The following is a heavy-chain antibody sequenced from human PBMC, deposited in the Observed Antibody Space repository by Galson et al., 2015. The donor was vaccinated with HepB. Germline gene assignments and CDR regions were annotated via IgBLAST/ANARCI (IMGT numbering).Heavy chain of an antibody. CDR1: GGTFSSYT. CDR3: ARDQVVVVTASHDAFDI. Sequence: SVKVSCKASGGTFSSYTISWVRQAPGQGLEWMGRIIPILGIANYAQKFQGRVTITADKSTSTAYMELSSLRSEDTAVYYCARDQVVVVTASHDAFDIWGQGTMVTVSS. V-gene: IGHV1-69*04. CDR2: IIPILGIA. D-gene: IGHD2-21*02. J-gene: IGHJ3*02.